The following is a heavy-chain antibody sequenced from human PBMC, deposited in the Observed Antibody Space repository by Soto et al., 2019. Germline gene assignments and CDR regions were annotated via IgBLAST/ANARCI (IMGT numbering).Heavy chain of an antibody. V-gene: IGHV1-69*01. Sequence: QVQLVQSGAEVKKPGSSVKVSCKASGGTFSSYAISWVXXXXXXGXXXXXGXXPIFXTANYAQKFQGRVTITADESTSTAYMELSSLRSEDTAVYYCARDAPDSSGYYHRYFDYWGQGTLVTVSS. D-gene: IGHD3-22*01. CDR1: GGTFSSYA. CDR2: XXPIFXTA. J-gene: IGHJ4*02. CDR3: ARDAPDSSGYYHRYFDY.